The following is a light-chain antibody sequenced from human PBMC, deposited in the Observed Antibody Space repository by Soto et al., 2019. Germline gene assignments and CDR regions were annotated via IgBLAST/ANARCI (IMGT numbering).Light chain of an antibody. CDR2: DND. CDR1: SSNIGNNY. CDR3: ATWDRSLSVGV. Sequence: QSVLTQPPSVSAAPGQKVTISCSGSSSNIGNNYVFWYQQLPGTAPKLRIYDNDKRPSGIPDRFSGSKSGTSATLGITGLQTGDEADYYCATWDRSLSVGVFGGGTQLPVL. V-gene: IGLV1-51*01. J-gene: IGLJ2*01.